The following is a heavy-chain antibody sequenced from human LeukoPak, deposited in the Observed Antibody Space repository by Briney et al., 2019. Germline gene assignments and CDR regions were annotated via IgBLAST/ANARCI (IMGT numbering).Heavy chain of an antibody. CDR3: AKDSYSKGDY. J-gene: IGHJ4*02. D-gene: IGHD4-11*01. CDR1: GFTFSTYP. V-gene: IGHV3-48*04. CDR2: IRDSGVT. Sequence: GGSLRLSCAASGFTFSTYPLNWVRQAPGKGLEWISHIRDSGVTDYADSVKGRFAISRDNAQNSFYLQMNSLETDDTAVYYCAKDSYSKGDYWGQGTLVTVSS.